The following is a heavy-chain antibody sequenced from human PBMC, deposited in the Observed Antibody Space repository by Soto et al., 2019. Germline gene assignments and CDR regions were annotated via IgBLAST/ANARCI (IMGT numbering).Heavy chain of an antibody. CDR2: INNYNGHT. CDR3: ARAEGMAPYYSYAMDV. J-gene: IGHJ6*02. Sequence: VVLVQCGAEVKNLGATVKVSCQASGYSFSKFGIGWVRQAPGRGFEWVGWINNYNGHTNFAPKFKGRVSLTRDSSATTAYMELSSLTPDDSAIYFCARAEGMAPYYSYAMDVWGQGTAVTVSS. CDR1: GYSFSKFG. V-gene: IGHV1-18*04.